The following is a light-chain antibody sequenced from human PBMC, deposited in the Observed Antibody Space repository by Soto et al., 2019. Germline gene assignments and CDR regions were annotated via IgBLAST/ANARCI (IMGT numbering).Light chain of an antibody. Sequence: QSVLTQPASVSGSPGQSITISCTGTSSDVGGYNYVSWYQQHPGKAPKLMIYGVSNRPSGVSYRFSGSKSGNTASLTISGLHAEDDTDYYCSSDSSSIPLLVFGGGTKLTVL. J-gene: IGLJ2*01. CDR2: GVS. V-gene: IGLV2-14*01. CDR3: SSDSSSIPLLV. CDR1: SSDVGGYNY.